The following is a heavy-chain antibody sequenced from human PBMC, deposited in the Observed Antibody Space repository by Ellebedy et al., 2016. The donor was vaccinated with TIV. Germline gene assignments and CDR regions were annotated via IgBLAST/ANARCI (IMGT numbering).Heavy chain of an antibody. CDR1: GYTFVRYT. D-gene: IGHD3-3*01. CDR2: INTDTGNP. J-gene: IGHJ4*02. V-gene: IGHV7-4-1*02. CDR3: ARDLEWLYFDS. Sequence: AASVKVSCKASGYTFVRYTMNWARQAPGQGLEWMGRINTDTGNPTYAQGFTGRFVFSLDTSVSTAYLQISSLKAEDTAVYYCARDLEWLYFDSWGQGTLVTVSS.